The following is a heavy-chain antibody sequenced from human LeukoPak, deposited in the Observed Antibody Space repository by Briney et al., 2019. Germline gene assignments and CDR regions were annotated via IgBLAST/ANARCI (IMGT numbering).Heavy chain of an antibody. J-gene: IGHJ4*02. V-gene: IGHV4-38-2*01. CDR1: GYSITNHHH. Sequence: SETLSLTCDVSGYSITNHHHWGWIRQPPGRGLEWIGNVFHSGNTYYNPSLKSRVTITVDTSKNQFSLKLSSVTAADMAVYYCARGGGIGEAPTFDFWGQGTLVSVSS. D-gene: IGHD3-10*01. CDR3: ARGGGIGEAPTFDF. CDR2: VFHSGNT.